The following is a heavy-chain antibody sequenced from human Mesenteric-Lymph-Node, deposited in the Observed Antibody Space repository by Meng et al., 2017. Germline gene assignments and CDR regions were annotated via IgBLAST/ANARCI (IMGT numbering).Heavy chain of an antibody. D-gene: IGHD3-9*01. Sequence: GESLKISCAASGFTFSNYAMSWVRQAPGKGLEWVSSISSSSSYIYYADSVKGRFTISRDNAKNSLYLQMNSLRAEDTAVYYCARAPKGDILTGYYQNWFDPWGQGTLVTVSS. CDR3: ARAPKGDILTGYYQNWFDP. V-gene: IGHV3-21*01. CDR2: ISSSSSYI. J-gene: IGHJ5*02. CDR1: GFTFSNYA.